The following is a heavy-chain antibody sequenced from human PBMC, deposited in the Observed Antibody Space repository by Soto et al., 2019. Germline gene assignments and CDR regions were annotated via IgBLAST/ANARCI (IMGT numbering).Heavy chain of an antibody. CDR3: ARQEYTGGWYPFDY. CDR1: GGSISSYY. J-gene: IGHJ4*02. V-gene: IGHV4-59*08. Sequence: SETLSLTCAVSGGSISSYYWSWIRQPPGKGLEWIGYVYSSGSTNYNSSLKSRVTISVDTSKNQFSLRLSSVTAADTAIYYCARQEYTGGWYPFDYWGQGTLVTVSS. CDR2: VYSSGST. D-gene: IGHD6-19*01.